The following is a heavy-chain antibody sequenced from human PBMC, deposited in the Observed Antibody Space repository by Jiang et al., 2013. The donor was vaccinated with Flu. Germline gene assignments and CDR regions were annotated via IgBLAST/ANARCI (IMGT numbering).Heavy chain of an antibody. CDR3: ARAPSYYGMDV. CDR2: IYYGGST. V-gene: IGHV4-59*01. CDR1: GGSISSYY. Sequence: YGSGLVKPSETLSLTCTVSGGSISSYYWSWIRQPPGKGLEWIGYIYYGGSTNYNPSLKSRVTISVDTSKNQFSLKLSSVTAADTAVYYCARAPSYYGMDVWGQGTTVTVSS. J-gene: IGHJ6*02.